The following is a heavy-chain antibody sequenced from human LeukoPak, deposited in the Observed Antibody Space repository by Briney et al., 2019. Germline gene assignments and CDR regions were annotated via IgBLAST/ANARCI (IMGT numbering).Heavy chain of an antibody. Sequence: GYTLTEXCXXXXXXAXXXXXXXXXXFDPEDRETIYAQKFQGRVTMTEATSTDTAYMELSSLRSEDTAVYYCATDLGYSSSPTDYWGQGTLVTVSS. D-gene: IGHD6-13*01. CDR3: ATDLGYSSSPTDY. CDR1: GYTLTEXC. V-gene: IGHV1-24*01. CDR2: FDPEDRET. J-gene: IGHJ4*02.